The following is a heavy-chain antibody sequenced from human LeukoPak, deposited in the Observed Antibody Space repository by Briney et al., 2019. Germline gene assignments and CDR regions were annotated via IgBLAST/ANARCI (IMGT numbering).Heavy chain of an antibody. J-gene: IGHJ4*02. CDR1: GYTFTSYY. CDR3: AREHPSGRYEI. D-gene: IGHD1-26*01. V-gene: IGHV1-46*01. CDR2: INPSSGST. Sequence: ASVKVSCKASGYTFTSYYMHWVRQAPGQGLEWMGIINPSSGSTSYAQKFQGRVTMTRDTSTSTVYMELSSLRSEDTAVYYCAREHPSGRYEIWGQGTLVTVSS.